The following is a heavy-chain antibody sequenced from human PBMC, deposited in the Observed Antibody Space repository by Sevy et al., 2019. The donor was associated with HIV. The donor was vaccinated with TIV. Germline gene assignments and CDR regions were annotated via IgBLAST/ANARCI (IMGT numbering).Heavy chain of an antibody. CDR2: ISYAGNT. Sequence: SETLSLTCTVSGDSISSSYWSWIRQPPGKGLEWIGSISYAGNTYYNPSLKSRATISVDTSNNHFSLKLTSMTAADTAVYYCASPLLYWLYWGQGILVTVSS. CDR1: GDSISSSY. CDR3: ASPLLYWLY. D-gene: IGHD2-8*02. V-gene: IGHV4-59*05. J-gene: IGHJ4*02.